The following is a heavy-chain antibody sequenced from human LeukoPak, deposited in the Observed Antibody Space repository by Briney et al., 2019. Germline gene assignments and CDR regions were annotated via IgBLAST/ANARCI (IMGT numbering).Heavy chain of an antibody. CDR1: GFTFSSYW. J-gene: IGHJ4*02. CDR2: ISWNSGSI. V-gene: IGHV3-9*01. CDR3: AKVRRGSSGWPHFDY. D-gene: IGHD6-19*01. Sequence: GGSLRLSCAASGFTFSSYWMSWVRQAPGKGLEWVSGISWNSGSIGYADSVKGRFTISRDNAKNSLYLQMNSLRAEDTALYYCAKVRRGSSGWPHFDYWGQGTLVTVSS.